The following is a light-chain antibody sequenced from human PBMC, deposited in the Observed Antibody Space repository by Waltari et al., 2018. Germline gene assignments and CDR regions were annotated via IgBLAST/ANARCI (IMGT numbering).Light chain of an antibody. CDR2: EVT. J-gene: IGLJ1*01. CDR1: SSDVGNYNL. V-gene: IGLV2-23*02. CDR3: CSYAGLGIYV. Sequence: QSGLTQPASVSGSPGQSITISCTGTSSDVGNYNLVSWYQQYPGKAPKLMVYEVTKRTSGVSERFSGSKSGKSASLTISGLQSEDEADYYCCSYAGLGIYVFGTGTKVTVL.